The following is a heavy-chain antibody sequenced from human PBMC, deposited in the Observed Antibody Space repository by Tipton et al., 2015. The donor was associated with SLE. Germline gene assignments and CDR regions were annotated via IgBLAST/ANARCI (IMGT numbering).Heavy chain of an antibody. Sequence: TLSLTCTVSGGSVRSGGYYWSWIRQHPGKGLEWIGYIYYSGSTYYDPSLKSRLSISVDTSENLFSLKLSSVTVADTAVYYCALFPDGLWSHYQYGMDVWGQGTTVTVSS. CDR1: GGSVRSGGYY. J-gene: IGHJ6*02. V-gene: IGHV4-31*03. CDR2: IYYSGST. D-gene: IGHD3-10*01. CDR3: ALFPDGLWSHYQYGMDV.